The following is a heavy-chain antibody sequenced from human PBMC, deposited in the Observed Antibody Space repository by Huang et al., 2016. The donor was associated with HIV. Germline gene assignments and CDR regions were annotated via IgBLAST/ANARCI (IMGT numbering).Heavy chain of an antibody. CDR2: SYSGGNT. V-gene: IGHV3-53*02. CDR3: AGGDYDSSGYYQGYLYYMDV. D-gene: IGHD3-22*01. CDR1: GFTVTTSH. J-gene: IGHJ6*03. Sequence: EVQLVETGGGLIQPGGSLRLSCAASGFTVTTSHISWVRQAPGKGVEWISLSYSGGNTYYADSVKGRFTSSRDKSKNTVYLQMNNLRAEDTAVYYCAGGDYDSSGYYQGYLYYMDVWGKGTTVTVSS.